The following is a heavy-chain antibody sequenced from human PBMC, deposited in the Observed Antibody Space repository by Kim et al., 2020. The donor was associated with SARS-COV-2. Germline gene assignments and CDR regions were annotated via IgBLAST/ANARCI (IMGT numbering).Heavy chain of an antibody. J-gene: IGHJ4*02. V-gene: IGHV3-23*01. Sequence: VKDRFTITRNKSKNTLYLQMNILRAEDTAVYYCAKSDRITMIVVVTMIDYWGQGTLVTVSS. CDR3: AKSDRITMIVVVTMIDY. D-gene: IGHD3-22*01.